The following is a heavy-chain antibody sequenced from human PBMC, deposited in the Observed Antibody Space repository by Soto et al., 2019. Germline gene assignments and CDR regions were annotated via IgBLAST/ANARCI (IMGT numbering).Heavy chain of an antibody. V-gene: IGHV4-59*08. Sequence: PSETLSLTCTVSGGSLSGYYWSWIRQPPGKGLEWIGDFYSSGSPHHNPSLKNRVSISVDTSKNQFSLKLSSVTAADTAVYYCARRYGSCFDYWGQGTLVTVSS. CDR3: ARRYGSCFDY. CDR2: FYSSGSP. J-gene: IGHJ4*02. D-gene: IGHD6-6*01. CDR1: GGSLSGYY.